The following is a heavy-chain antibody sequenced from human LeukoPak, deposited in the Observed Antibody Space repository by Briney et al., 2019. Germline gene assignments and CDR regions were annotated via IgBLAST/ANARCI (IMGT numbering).Heavy chain of an antibody. CDR3: ARGAGDYSDGMDV. D-gene: IGHD4-17*01. CDR2: IYSGGTT. V-gene: IGHV3-66*01. J-gene: IGHJ6*02. CDR1: GFSVSSKN. Sequence: GGSLRLSCAASGFSVSSKNMNWVRQAPGKGLEGVSVIYSGGTTFYADSVKGRFSISRDNSKSTLYLQMNSLRAEDTAVYYCARGAGDYSDGMDVWGQGTTVTVSS.